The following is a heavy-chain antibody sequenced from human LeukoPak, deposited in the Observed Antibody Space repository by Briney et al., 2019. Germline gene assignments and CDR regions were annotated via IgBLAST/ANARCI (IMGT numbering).Heavy chain of an antibody. Sequence: PGGSLRLSCAASGFSFSNHGMNWVRQAPGKGLEWVAVVTYDGNHKNYADSVKGRFTTSRDNSKNTLYLQMNSLRAEDTAVFYCARGSCSGGSCPYDFWGQGTLVTVSS. CDR2: VTYDGNHK. CDR3: ARGSCSGGSCPYDF. V-gene: IGHV3-33*05. J-gene: IGHJ4*02. D-gene: IGHD2-15*01. CDR1: GFSFSNHG.